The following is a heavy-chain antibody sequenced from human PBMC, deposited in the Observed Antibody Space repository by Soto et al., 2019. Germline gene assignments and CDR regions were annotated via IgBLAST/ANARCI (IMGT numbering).Heavy chain of an antibody. Sequence: EVQLVESGGGLVQPGGSLRLSCAASGFTFSDHYMDWVRQAPGKGLEWIGRIKNKPKSYTTQYAASVKGRFTISREESINSLHLQMESLRADDTAVYYCARYIVATKYLDYWGQGTLVTVSS. CDR2: IKNKPKSYTT. CDR1: GFTFSDHY. D-gene: IGHD5-12*01. J-gene: IGHJ4*02. CDR3: ARYIVATKYLDY. V-gene: IGHV3-72*01.